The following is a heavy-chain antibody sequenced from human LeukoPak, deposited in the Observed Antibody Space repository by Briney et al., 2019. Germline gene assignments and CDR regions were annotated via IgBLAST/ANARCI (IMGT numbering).Heavy chain of an antibody. J-gene: IGHJ4*02. Sequence: ASVKVSCKASGGTFSSYAISWVRQAPGQGLEWMGGIIPIFGTANYAQKFQGRVTITADKSTSTAYMELSSLRSEDTAVYYCARRLSGAADYFDYWGQGTLVTVSS. CDR2: IIPIFGTA. CDR3: ARRLSGAADYFDY. CDR1: GGTFSSYA. D-gene: IGHD6-25*01. V-gene: IGHV1-69*06.